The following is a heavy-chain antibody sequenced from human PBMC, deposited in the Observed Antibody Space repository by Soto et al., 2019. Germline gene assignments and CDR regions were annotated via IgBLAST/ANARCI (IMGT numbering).Heavy chain of an antibody. CDR1: XFTVSSHA. V-gene: IGHV3-23*01. J-gene: IGHJ3*02. CDR2: ITADGGT. Sequence: EVQVLESGGGLVQPGGSLRLSCXGXXFTVSSHAMTWIRQAPGKGPEWVSTITADGGTYYADSVKGRFAMSRDTSESTLYLQMNSLGAEDTAAYYCAPHVSCSGGSCQYDAFAIRGQGTMVTVSS. D-gene: IGHD2-15*01. CDR3: APHVSCSGGSCQYDAFAI.